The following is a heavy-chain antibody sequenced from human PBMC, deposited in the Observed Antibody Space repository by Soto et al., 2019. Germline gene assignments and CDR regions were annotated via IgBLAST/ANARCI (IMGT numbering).Heavy chain of an antibody. V-gene: IGHV4-39*01. CDR2: IYYSGST. Sequence: SETLSLTCTVSGGSISSSSYYWGWIRQPPGKGLEWIGSIYYSGSTYYNPSLKSRVTISVDTSKNQFSLTLSSVTAADTAVYYCARQPGITIFGVVTYYYYYGMDVWGQGTTVTVSS. D-gene: IGHD3-3*01. CDR3: ARQPGITIFGVVTYYYYYGMDV. J-gene: IGHJ6*02. CDR1: GGSISSSSYY.